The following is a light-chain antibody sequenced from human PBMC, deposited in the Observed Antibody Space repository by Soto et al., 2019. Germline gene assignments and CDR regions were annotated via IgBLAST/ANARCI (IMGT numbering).Light chain of an antibody. V-gene: IGKV3-20*01. CDR1: QSVSSSY. CDR2: GAS. J-gene: IGKJ1*01. Sequence: EIVLTQSPGTLSLSPGERATLSCRASQSVSSSYLAWYQQKPGQAPTLLIYGASSRATAIPDRFSGSGSGTDFTLTSSILEPEDFAVYYCQQSGSSPWTFGQGTKMEIK. CDR3: QQSGSSPWT.